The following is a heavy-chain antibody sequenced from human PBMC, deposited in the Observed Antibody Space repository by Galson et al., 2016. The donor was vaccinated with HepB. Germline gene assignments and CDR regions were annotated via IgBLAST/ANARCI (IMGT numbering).Heavy chain of an antibody. V-gene: IGHV2-5*02. Sequence: PALVKPTQTLTLTCSFSGFSVSTTGVAVAWIRQPPGKALEWLALIFWDNAKRYNPPLRSRLSITKDTSKNQVVLSMTNMDPTDTATYYCPHRHVIRGATPFDFWGPGTLVTVSS. CDR1: GFSVSTTGVA. CDR3: PHRHVIRGATPFDF. J-gene: IGHJ4*01. D-gene: IGHD1-26*01. CDR2: IFWDNAK.